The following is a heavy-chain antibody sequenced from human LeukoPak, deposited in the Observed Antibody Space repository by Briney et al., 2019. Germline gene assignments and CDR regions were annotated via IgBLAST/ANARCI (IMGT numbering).Heavy chain of an antibody. CDR2: INHSGST. J-gene: IGHJ4*02. V-gene: IGHV4-34*01. CDR1: GGSFSGYY. Sequence: SETQSLTCAVYGGSFSGYYWSWIRQPPGKGLEWIGEINHSGSTNYNPSLKSRVTISVDTSKNQFSLKLSSVTAADTAVYYCARGNRITIFGVVLREYYFDYWGQGTLVTVSS. D-gene: IGHD3-3*01. CDR3: ARGNRITIFGVVLREYYFDY.